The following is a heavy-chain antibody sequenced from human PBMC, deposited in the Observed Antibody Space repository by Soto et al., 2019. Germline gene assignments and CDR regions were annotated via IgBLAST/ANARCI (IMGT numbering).Heavy chain of an antibody. CDR1: GGSINSHY. J-gene: IGHJ4*02. CDR2: IFYSGST. Sequence: PSETLSLTCTVSGGSINSHYWSWIRQPPGKGEEWIGYIFYSGSTIYNPSFKSRVTISADTSKNQFSLNLSSVTAADTAVYYCARGPGGRSDYHGFDYWGQGTLVTVSS. CDR3: ARGPGGRSDYHGFDY. D-gene: IGHD3-10*01. V-gene: IGHV4-59*11.